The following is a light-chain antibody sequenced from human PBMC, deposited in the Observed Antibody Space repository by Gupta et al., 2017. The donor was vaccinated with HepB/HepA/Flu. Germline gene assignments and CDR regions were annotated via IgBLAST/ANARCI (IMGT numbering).Light chain of an antibody. Sequence: SYVLTQPPSVSVAPGQTARITCGGDIIGSNNVHWYQQKPGQAPGLVVFDNSGRPSGIPERLSGSNSGNTATLTISRVEAGDEADYYCQVWDIIRDRTVFGTGTKVTV. V-gene: IGLV3-21*02. J-gene: IGLJ1*01. CDR1: IIGSNN. CDR2: DNS. CDR3: QVWDIIRDRTV.